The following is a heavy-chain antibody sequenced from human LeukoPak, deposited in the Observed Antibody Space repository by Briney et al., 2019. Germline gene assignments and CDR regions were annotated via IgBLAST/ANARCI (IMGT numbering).Heavy chain of an antibody. Sequence: PSETLSLTCTVSGGSISSGGYYWSWIRQHPGKGLEWIGYIYYSGSTYYNPSLKSRVTISVDTSKNQFSLKLSSVTAADTAVYYCARAPRYCSGGSCYSGNWFDPWGQGTLVTVSS. CDR2: IYYSGST. J-gene: IGHJ5*02. V-gene: IGHV4-31*03. CDR1: GGSISSGGYY. CDR3: ARAPRYCSGGSCYSGNWFDP. D-gene: IGHD2-15*01.